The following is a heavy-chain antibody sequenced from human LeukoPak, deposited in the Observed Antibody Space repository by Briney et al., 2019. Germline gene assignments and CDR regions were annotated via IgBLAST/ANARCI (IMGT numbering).Heavy chain of an antibody. CDR3: ARQKYYYDTRGSDDAFDI. J-gene: IGHJ3*02. Sequence: SETLSLTCTVSGGSISSSSYYWSWIRQPPGKGLEWIGYIYYSGRTNYSPSLKSRVTISVDTSKNQFSLKLSSVTAADTAVYYCARQKYYYDTRGSDDAFDIWGQGTMVTVSS. CDR1: GGSISSSSYY. CDR2: IYYSGRT. D-gene: IGHD3-22*01. V-gene: IGHV4-61*05.